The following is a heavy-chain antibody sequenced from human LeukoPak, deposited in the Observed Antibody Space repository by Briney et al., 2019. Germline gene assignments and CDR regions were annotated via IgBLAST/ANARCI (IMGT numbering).Heavy chain of an antibody. Sequence: ASVKVSCKASGGTFSSYAISWVRQAPGQGLEWMGWISAYNGNTNYAQKLQGRVTMTTDTSTSTAYMELRSLRSDDTAVYYCARVSGINNWFDPWGQGTLVTVSS. V-gene: IGHV1-18*01. CDR2: ISAYNGNT. J-gene: IGHJ5*02. D-gene: IGHD1-14*01. CDR3: ARVSGINNWFDP. CDR1: GGTFSSYA.